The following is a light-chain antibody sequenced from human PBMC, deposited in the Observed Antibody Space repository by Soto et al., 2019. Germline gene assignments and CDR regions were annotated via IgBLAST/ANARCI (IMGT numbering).Light chain of an antibody. J-gene: IGLJ2*01. CDR2: EVT. Sequence: QSALTQPPSASGSPGQSVTISCTGTSSDVGGYNYVSWYQQYPGRAPKLMIYEVTKRPSGVPDRFSGSKSGNTASLTVSGLQAEDEADYYCSSYTSSSPYVVFGGGTKSPS. V-gene: IGLV2-8*01. CDR3: SSYTSSSPYVV. CDR1: SSDVGGYNY.